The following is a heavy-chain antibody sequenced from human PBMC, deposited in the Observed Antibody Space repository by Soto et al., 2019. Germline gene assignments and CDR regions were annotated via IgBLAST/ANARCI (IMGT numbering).Heavy chain of an antibody. J-gene: IGHJ4*02. CDR2: ISASGGST. D-gene: IGHD5-18*01. Sequence: EVQLLASGGGLVQPGGSLRLSCAASGFTFSSYAMSWVRQAPGKGLEWVSTISASGGSTYYADSVKGRFTISRDNSKNTLYLQMNSLRAEDTAVYYCEKAGYSYGLFDYWGQGTLVTVSS. CDR1: GFTFSSYA. V-gene: IGHV3-23*01. CDR3: EKAGYSYGLFDY.